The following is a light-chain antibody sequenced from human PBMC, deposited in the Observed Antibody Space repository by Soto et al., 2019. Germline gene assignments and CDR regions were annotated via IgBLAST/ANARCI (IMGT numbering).Light chain of an antibody. V-gene: IGKV3-20*01. CDR3: QQYGSSPT. CDR2: GAS. J-gene: IGKJ1*01. Sequence: EVVLTQSPGTLSLSPGERATLSCRASQSVSSSYLAWYQQKPGQAPRLLIYGASSRATGIPDRFSGSGSGTDLTLTISRLEPEDFAVYYCQQYGSSPTFGQGTKVAI. CDR1: QSVSSSY.